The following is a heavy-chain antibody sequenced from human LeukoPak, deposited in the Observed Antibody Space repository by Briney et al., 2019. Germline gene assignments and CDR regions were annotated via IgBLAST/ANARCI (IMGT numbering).Heavy chain of an antibody. V-gene: IGHV3-23*01. CDR1: GFTFSSYA. Sequence: GGSLRLSCAPSGFTFSSYAMSWVRQAPGKGLQWVSAISGSGGSTYYADSVKGRFTISRDNSKNTLYLQMNSLRAEDTAVYYCAKDTPISVTTGSDAFDIWGQGTMVTVSS. CDR2: ISGSGGST. J-gene: IGHJ3*02. D-gene: IGHD4-17*01. CDR3: AKDTPISVTTGSDAFDI.